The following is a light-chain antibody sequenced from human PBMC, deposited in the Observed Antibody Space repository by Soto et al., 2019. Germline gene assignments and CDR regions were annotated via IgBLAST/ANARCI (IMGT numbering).Light chain of an antibody. Sequence: DIVMTQSPDSLAVSLGERATINCKSSQSVLYSSNNKNYLAWYQQKPGQPLKLLIYGASTRESGVPDRFSGSGSGTDFTLTISSLQAEDVAVYYCQQYYSTPPTFGQGTKVEIK. CDR3: QQYYSTPPT. J-gene: IGKJ1*01. CDR1: QSVLYSSNNKNY. V-gene: IGKV4-1*01. CDR2: GAS.